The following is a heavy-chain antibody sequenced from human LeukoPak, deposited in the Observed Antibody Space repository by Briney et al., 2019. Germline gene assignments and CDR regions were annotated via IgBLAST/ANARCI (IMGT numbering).Heavy chain of an antibody. V-gene: IGHV1-69*04. CDR1: GYTFTSYD. CDR3: VFSGTMGSYNDY. Sequence: SVKVSCKASGYTFTSYDINWVRQATGQGLEWMGRIIPILGIANYAQKFQARVTITADKSTSTAYMELSSLRSEDTAVYYCVFSGTMGSYNDYWGQGTLVTVSS. CDR2: IIPILGIA. J-gene: IGHJ4*02. D-gene: IGHD2-2*01.